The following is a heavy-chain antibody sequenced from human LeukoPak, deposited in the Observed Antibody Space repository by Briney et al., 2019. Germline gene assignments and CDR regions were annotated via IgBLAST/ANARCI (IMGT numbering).Heavy chain of an antibody. CDR1: GFYFANYA. CDR3: ARVKQLAEGDDAFDI. CDR2: ISSSGSTI. Sequence: NAGGSLRLSCAASGFYFANYAMSWVRQAPGKGLEWVSYISSSGSTIYYADSVKGRFTISRDNAKNSLYLQMNSLRAEDTAVYYCARVKQLAEGDDAFDIWGQGTMVTVSS. V-gene: IGHV3-11*04. J-gene: IGHJ3*02. D-gene: IGHD6-6*01.